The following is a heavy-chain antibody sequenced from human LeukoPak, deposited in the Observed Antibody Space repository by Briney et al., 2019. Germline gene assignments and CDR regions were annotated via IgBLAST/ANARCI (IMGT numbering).Heavy chain of an antibody. D-gene: IGHD3-22*01. CDR1: GGSISSYY. CDR2: IYYSGST. CDR3: AQSPYYYDSSGYLNYYFDY. V-gene: IGHV4-59*01. J-gene: IGHJ4*02. Sequence: SETLCLTCTVSGGSISSYYWSWIRQPPGKGLEWIGYIYYSGSTNYNPSLKSRVTISVDTSKNQFSLKLSSVTAADTAVYYCAQSPYYYDSSGYLNYYFDYWGQGTLVTVSS.